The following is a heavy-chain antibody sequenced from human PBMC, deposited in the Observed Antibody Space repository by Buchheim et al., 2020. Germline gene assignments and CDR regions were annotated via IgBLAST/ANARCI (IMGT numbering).Heavy chain of an antibody. CDR2: ISSSSSYT. V-gene: IGHV3-11*05. Sequence: QVQLVESGGGLVKPGGSLRLSCAASGFTFSDYYMSWIRQAPGKGLEWVSYISSSSSYTNYADSVKGRFTISRDNATNSLYLQMNSLRAEDTAVYYCARERGWIQLDYYYGMDVWGQGTT. D-gene: IGHD5-18*01. J-gene: IGHJ6*02. CDR3: ARERGWIQLDYYYGMDV. CDR1: GFTFSDYY.